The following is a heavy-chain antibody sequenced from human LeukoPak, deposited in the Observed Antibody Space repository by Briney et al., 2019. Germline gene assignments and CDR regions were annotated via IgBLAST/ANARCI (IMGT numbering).Heavy chain of an antibody. CDR3: ARSSAYDILTGYPDY. CDR2: IYPGDSDT. D-gene: IGHD3-9*01. V-gene: IGHV5-51*01. J-gene: IGHJ4*02. CDR1: GYSFTSYW. Sequence: GESLKISCKGSGYSFTSYWIGWVRQTPGKGLEWMGIIYPGDSDTRYSPSFQGQVTISADKSISTAYLQWSSLKASDTAMYYCARSSAYDILTGYPDYWGQGTLVTVSS.